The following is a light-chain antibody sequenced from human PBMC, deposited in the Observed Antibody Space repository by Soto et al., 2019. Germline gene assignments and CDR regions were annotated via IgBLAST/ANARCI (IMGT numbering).Light chain of an antibody. CDR2: GAS. CDR1: QSVSRNS. Sequence: EIVLTQSPGTLYLSPGERATLSCRASQSVSRNSLAWYQQQPGQAPRLLIYGASSRATDIPDRFSGSGSGTDFTLIVSRMEREDFAVYFCQQYGTSPPTFGPGTKVDIK. CDR3: QQYGTSPPT. V-gene: IGKV3-20*01. J-gene: IGKJ3*01.